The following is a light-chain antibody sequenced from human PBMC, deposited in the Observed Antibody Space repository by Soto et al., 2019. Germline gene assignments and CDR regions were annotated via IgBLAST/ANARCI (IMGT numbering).Light chain of an antibody. CDR3: GSYTSSSAYV. J-gene: IGLJ1*01. V-gene: IGLV2-14*03. CDR1: SSDVGAYNY. CDR2: DVS. Sequence: QSALTQPASVSGSPGQSITISCTGTSSDVGAYNYVSWYQLHPGKAPNLMIYDVSNRPSGVSHCFSGSKSVNTAFLTISVLQAEDEADYYCGSYTSSSAYVFGPGTKLTVL.